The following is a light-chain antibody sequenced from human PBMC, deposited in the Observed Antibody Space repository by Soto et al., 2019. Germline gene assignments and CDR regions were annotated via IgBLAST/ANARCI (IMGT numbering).Light chain of an antibody. V-gene: IGLV1-44*01. CDR2: STN. J-gene: IGLJ1*01. CDR3: ASGDDSLDGYV. CDR1: SSSIGLNP. Sequence: QSVLTQPPSASGTPGQRVTISCSGSSSSIGLNPVTWYQHLPGTAPKLLIYSTNQRPSGVPDRFSGSRSGPSASLAISGLPPEDDDDYCCASGDDSLDGYVFGTGTKLTVL.